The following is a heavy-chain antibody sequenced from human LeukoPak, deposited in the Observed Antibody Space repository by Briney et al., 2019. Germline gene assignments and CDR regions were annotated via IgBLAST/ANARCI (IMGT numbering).Heavy chain of an antibody. CDR1: GGSISSGTYF. J-gene: IGHJ5*02. Sequence: SETLSLTCTVSGGSISSGTYFWNWIRQPAGKGLEWIGRIYTSGSTNYNPSLKSRVTISVDTSKNQFSLKLSSVTAADTAVYYCARDELSSNWFDPWGQGTLVTVSS. D-gene: IGHD2-2*01. CDR2: IYTSGST. CDR3: ARDELSSNWFDP. V-gene: IGHV4-61*02.